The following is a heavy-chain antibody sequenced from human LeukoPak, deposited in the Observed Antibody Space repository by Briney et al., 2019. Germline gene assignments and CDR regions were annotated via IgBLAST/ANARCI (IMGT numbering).Heavy chain of an antibody. D-gene: IGHD3-10*01. Sequence: SQTLSLTCAISGDSVSSNSAAWNWSRQSPSRGLEWLGSTYYRSKWYNDYAVSVKSRITINPDTSKTQSSLQLNSVTPEDTAVYYCARDAKKYGSGSYLNWFDPWGQGTLVTVSS. CDR2: TYYRSKWYN. CDR3: ARDAKKYGSGSYLNWFDP. J-gene: IGHJ5*02. V-gene: IGHV6-1*01. CDR1: GDSVSSNSAA.